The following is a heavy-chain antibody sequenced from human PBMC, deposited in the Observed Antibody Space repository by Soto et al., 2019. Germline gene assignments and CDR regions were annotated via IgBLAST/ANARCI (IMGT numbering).Heavy chain of an antibody. J-gene: IGHJ4*02. CDR2: ITSDSSNT. CDR3: ASLLWGGITTDY. Sequence: EVQLVESGGGLVQPGGSLRLSCVASGFAFSSHWMHWVRQAPGKGLLWVSRITSDSSNTAYADSVKGRFTVSRDNAKNTLYLQMNSLRAEDTAVYYCASLLWGGITTDYWGQGTLVTVSS. D-gene: IGHD2-21*01. CDR1: GFAFSSHW. V-gene: IGHV3-74*01.